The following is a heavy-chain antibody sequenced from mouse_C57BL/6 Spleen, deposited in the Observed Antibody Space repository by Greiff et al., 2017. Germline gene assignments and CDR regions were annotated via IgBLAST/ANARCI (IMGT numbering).Heavy chain of an antibody. V-gene: IGHV1-81*01. Sequence: QVQLQQSGAELARPGASVKLSCKAPGYTLTSYGISWVKQRTGQCLEWIGEIYPRSGNSYYNEKFKGKATLTANKSSSTAYIEVRSLKSEDSAVYFCARGNMEDYWGQGTTLTVSS. J-gene: IGHJ2*01. CDR2: IYPRSGNS. CDR1: GYTLTSYG. CDR3: ARGNMEDY.